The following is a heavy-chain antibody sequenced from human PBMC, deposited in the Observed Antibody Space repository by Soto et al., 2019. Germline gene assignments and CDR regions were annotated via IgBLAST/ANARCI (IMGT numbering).Heavy chain of an antibody. J-gene: IGHJ4*02. V-gene: IGHV4-39*01. D-gene: IGHD2-2*01. CDR3: ARYFHPTTGYCPRSSCYHFDY. Sequence: SWTLSLTCTVSVDSMSSSRYSWGWVRQPPGKGLEWIGSIYHRGSTYYSPSLKSRVTISVDTSKNQFSLKLSSVTAADTAVYYCARYFHPTTGYCPRSSCYHFDYWGQGTLVTLSS. CDR2: IYHRGST. CDR1: VDSMSSSRYS.